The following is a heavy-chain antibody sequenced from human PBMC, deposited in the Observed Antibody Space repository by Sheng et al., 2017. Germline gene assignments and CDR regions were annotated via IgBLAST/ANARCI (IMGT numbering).Heavy chain of an antibody. D-gene: IGHD3-22*01. CDR2: IIPIFGTA. CDR3: ASDYYDSSGYYWGFQH. J-gene: IGHJ1*01. Sequence: QVQLVQSGAEVKKPGSSVKVSCKASGGTFSSYAISWVRQAPGQGLEWMGGIIPIFGTANYAQKFQGRVTITADESTSTAYMELSSLRSEDTAVYYCASDYYDSSGYYWGFQHWGQGTLVTVSS. V-gene: IGHV1-69*01. CDR1: GGTFSSYA.